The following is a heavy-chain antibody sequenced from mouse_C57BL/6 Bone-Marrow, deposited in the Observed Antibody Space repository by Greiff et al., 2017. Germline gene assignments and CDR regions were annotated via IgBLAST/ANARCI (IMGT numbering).Heavy chain of an antibody. J-gene: IGHJ2*01. V-gene: IGHV1-63*01. D-gene: IGHD4-1*01. CDR3: ARVGTGYFDY. CDR1: GYTFTNYW. CDR2: IYPGGGYT. Sequence: QVQLQQSGAELVRPGTSVKMSCKASGYTFTNYWIGWAKQRPGHGLEWIGDIYPGGGYTNYNEKFKGKVTLTADKSSSTAYMQFSSLTSEDSAIYYCARVGTGYFDYWGQGTTLTVSS.